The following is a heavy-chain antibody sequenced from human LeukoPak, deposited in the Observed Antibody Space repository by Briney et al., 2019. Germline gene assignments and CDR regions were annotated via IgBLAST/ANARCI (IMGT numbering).Heavy chain of an antibody. D-gene: IGHD1-20*01. CDR2: IYHTGST. CDR1: GGSISSYY. Sequence: SETLSLTCTVSGGSISSYYWSWLRQPPGNGLEWIGYIYHTGSTNSNPSLKSRVTISVDTSKNQFSLKLSSVTAADTAVYYCARHDNSDAFDIWGQGTMVTVSS. J-gene: IGHJ3*02. CDR3: ARHDNSDAFDI. V-gene: IGHV4-59*01.